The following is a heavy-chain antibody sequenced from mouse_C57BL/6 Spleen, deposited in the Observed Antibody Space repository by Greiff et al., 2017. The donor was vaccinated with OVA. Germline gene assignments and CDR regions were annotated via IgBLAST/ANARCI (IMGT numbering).Heavy chain of an antibody. CDR1: GYSFTGYY. CDR3: ARLRGRGYFDV. D-gene: IGHD3-3*01. V-gene: IGHV1-42*01. J-gene: IGHJ1*03. Sequence: VQLKQSGPELVKPGASVKISCKASGYSFTGYYMNWVKQSPEKSLEWIGEINPSTGGTTYNQKFKAKATLTVDKSSSTAYMQLKSLTSEDSAVYYCARLRGRGYFDVWGTGTTVTVST. CDR2: INPSTGGT.